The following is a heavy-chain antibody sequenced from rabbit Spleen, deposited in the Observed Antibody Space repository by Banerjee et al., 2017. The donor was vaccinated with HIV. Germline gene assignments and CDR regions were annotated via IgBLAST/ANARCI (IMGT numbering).Heavy chain of an antibody. D-gene: IGHD4-2*01. V-gene: IGHV1S45*01. CDR2: IDVTKDGST. J-gene: IGHJ4*01. CDR3: ARDPAGREDFNL. CDR1: GFDFSSSYY. Sequence: QEQLVESGGGLVKPGASLTLTCKASGFDFSSSYYMCWVRQAPGKGLEWIACIDVTKDGSTYYTSWAKGRFTIYRTSSTTVALQVTSLTAADTATYFCARDPAGREDFNLWGPGTLVTVS.